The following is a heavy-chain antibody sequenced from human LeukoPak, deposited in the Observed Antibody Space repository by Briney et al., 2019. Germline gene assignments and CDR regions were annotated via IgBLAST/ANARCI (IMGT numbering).Heavy chain of an antibody. CDR2: IYYSGST. CDR1: GGSISSSSYY. CDR3: ARLSVVEGPFDY. J-gene: IGHJ4*02. D-gene: IGHD2-15*01. V-gene: IGHV4-39*01. Sequence: PSETLSLTCTVSGGSISSSSYYWGWIRQPPGKGLEWIGSIYYSGSTYYNPSLKSRVTISVDTSKNQFSLKLSSVTAADTAVYYCARLSVVEGPFDYWGQGTLVTVSS.